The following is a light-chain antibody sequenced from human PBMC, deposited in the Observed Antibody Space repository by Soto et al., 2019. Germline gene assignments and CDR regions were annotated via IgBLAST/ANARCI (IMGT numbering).Light chain of an antibody. V-gene: IGKV3-11*01. J-gene: IGKJ4*01. CDR2: DAS. CDR1: QSVSAY. CDR3: QQRSNWPFT. Sequence: EIVLTQSPATLSLSPGERATLSCRASQSVSAYLAWYQQKPGQAPRLLIYDASNRATGIPARISGSGSGTDFTLTISSPEPEDFAVYYCQQRSNWPFTFGGGTKVEIK.